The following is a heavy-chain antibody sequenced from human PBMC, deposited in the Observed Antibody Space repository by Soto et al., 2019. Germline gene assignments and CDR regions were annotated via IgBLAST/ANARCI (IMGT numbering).Heavy chain of an antibody. CDR2: IDTDGGGT. J-gene: IGHJ5*02. CDR1: GFTLGSHR. Sequence: EVQLVESGGGLVQPGGSLRVSCAASGFTLGSHRIHWVRQPPGKGLEWVSRIDTDGGGTSYADSVKGRFTISTDNAKNTVYLQMNGLRAEDTAVYYCATVFDLWGQGTLVTVSS. V-gene: IGHV3-74*01. CDR3: ATVFDL.